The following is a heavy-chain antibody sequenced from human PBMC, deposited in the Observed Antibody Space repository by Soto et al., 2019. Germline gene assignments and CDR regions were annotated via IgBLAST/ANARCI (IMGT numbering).Heavy chain of an antibody. CDR2: IYYSGST. Sequence: SETLSLTCTVSGGSISSGDYYWSWIRQPPGKGPEWIGYIYYSGSTNYNPSLKSRVTISVDTSKNQFSLKLSSVTAADTAVYYCAREVKSGHYYYYGMDVWGQGTTVTVSS. V-gene: IGHV4-61*08. D-gene: IGHD3-10*01. J-gene: IGHJ6*02. CDR1: GGSISSGDYY. CDR3: AREVKSGHYYYYGMDV.